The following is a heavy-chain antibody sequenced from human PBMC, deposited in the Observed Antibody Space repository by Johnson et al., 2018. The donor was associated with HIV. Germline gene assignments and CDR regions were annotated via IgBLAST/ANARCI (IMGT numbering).Heavy chain of an antibody. D-gene: IGHD1-26*01. CDR3: ARGGGSLPDAFDI. CDR2: ISYDGSNK. V-gene: IGHV3-30-3*01. Sequence: QVQLVESGGGVVQPGRSLRLSCAASGFTFSSYAMYWVRQAPGKGLEWVAVISYDGSNKYYVDSVKGRFTISRDNAKNTVYLQMNSLRAEDTAVYYCARGGGSLPDAFDIWGQGTMVTVSS. J-gene: IGHJ3*02. CDR1: GFTFSSYA.